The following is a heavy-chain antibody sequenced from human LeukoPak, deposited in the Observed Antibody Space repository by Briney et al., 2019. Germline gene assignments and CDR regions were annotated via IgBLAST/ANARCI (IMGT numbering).Heavy chain of an antibody. CDR1: GYTLTSYY. J-gene: IGHJ4*02. V-gene: IGHV1-2*02. Sequence: GASVKVSCKASGYTLTSYYMHWVRQAPGQGLEWMGWINPNSGGTNYAQKFQGRVTMTRDTSISTAYMELSRLRSDDTAVYYCARVPKDIVVVVVAREYYFDYWGQGTLVTVSS. D-gene: IGHD2-15*01. CDR3: ARVPKDIVVVVVAREYYFDY. CDR2: INPNSGGT.